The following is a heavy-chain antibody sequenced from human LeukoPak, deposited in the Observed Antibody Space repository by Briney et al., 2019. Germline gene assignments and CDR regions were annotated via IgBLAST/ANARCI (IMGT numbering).Heavy chain of an antibody. J-gene: IGHJ5*02. D-gene: IGHD3-22*01. V-gene: IGHV4-59*01. CDR3: AITTGRWWFDP. CDR2: IYYRGST. Sequence: SETLSLTCTVSGGSISSYYWSWIRQPPGKGLEWIGYIYYRGSTNYNPSLESRVTISVDTSKNQFSLKLNSVTAADTAVYYCAITTGRWWFDPWGQGTLVTVSS. CDR1: GGSISSYY.